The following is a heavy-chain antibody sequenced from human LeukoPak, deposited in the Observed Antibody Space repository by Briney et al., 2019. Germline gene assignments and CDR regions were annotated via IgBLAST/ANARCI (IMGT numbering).Heavy chain of an antibody. D-gene: IGHD2-2*01. CDR3: ARSHPSNYYYGMDV. CDR1: GGSMSSSRNY. Sequence: SETLSLTCTVSGGSMSSSRNYWGWIRQPPGQGLEWIGNIYYSGSTYYNPSLKSRVTISVDTSKNQFSLKLSSVTAADTAMYFCARSHPSNYYYGMDVWGQGTTVTVSS. J-gene: IGHJ6*02. V-gene: IGHV4-39*01. CDR2: IYYSGST.